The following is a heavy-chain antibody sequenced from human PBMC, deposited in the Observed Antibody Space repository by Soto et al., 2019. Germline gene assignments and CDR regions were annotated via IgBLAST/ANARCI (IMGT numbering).Heavy chain of an antibody. CDR1: GGSISSSNW. Sequence: SEALSLTCAVSGGSISSSNWWSWVRQPPGKGLEWIGEIYHSGSTNYNPSLKSRVTISVDKSKNQFSLKLSSVTAADTAVYYCARISGSYYYGMDVWGQGTTVTVSS. V-gene: IGHV4-4*02. CDR3: ARISGSYYYGMDV. CDR2: IYHSGST. J-gene: IGHJ6*02. D-gene: IGHD1-26*01.